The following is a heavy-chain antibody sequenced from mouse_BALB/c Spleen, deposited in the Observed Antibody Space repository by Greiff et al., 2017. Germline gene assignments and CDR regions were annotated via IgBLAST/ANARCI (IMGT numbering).Heavy chain of an antibody. CDR2: IYPGGGYT. CDR3: ANPPYGNYEGAWFAY. CDR1: GYTFTNYW. J-gene: IGHJ3*01. D-gene: IGHD2-1*01. Sequence: VQLQQSGAELVRPGTSVKISCKASGYTFTNYWLGWVKQRPGHGLEWIGDIYPGGGYTNYNEKFKGKATLTADTSSSTAYMQLSSMTSEDSAVYLCANPPYGNYEGAWFAYWGQGTLVTVSA. V-gene: IGHV1-63*02.